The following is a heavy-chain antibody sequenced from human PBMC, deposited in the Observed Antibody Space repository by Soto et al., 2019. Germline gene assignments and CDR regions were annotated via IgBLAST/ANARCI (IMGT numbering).Heavy chain of an antibody. CDR2: IYYSGST. D-gene: IGHD2-2*01. Sequence: SETLSLTCTVSGGSISSYYWSWIRQPPGKGLEWIGYIYYSGSTNYNPSLKSRVTISVDTSKNQFSLKLSSVTAADTAVYYCARGVEIRYCSSTSCYGYYYYYMDVWGKGTTVTVSS. J-gene: IGHJ6*03. CDR1: GGSISSYY. V-gene: IGHV4-59*01. CDR3: ARGVEIRYCSSTSCYGYYYYYMDV.